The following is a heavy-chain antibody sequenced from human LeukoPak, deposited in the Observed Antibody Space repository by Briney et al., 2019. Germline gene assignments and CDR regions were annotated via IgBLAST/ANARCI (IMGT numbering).Heavy chain of an antibody. CDR1: GFTFSSYE. J-gene: IGHJ2*01. V-gene: IGHV3-48*03. CDR3: ARDRGLDTYYYDGSGYYYWYFDL. CDR2: ISSSGSTI. D-gene: IGHD3-22*01. Sequence: GGSLRLSCAASGFTFSSYEMNWVRQAPGKGLEWVSYISSSGSTIYYADSVKGRFTISRDNAKNSLYLQMNSLRAEDTAVYYCARDRGLDTYYYDGSGYYYWYFDLWGRGTLVTVSS.